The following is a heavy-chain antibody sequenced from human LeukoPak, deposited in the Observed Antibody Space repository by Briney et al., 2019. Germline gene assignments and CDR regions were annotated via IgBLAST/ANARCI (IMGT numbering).Heavy chain of an antibody. CDR1: GFTFSSYW. CDR2: IKQDGSEK. V-gene: IGHV3-7*01. J-gene: IGHJ4*02. D-gene: IGHD3-22*01. Sequence: QSGGSLRLSCAASGFTFSSYWMSWVRQAPGKGLEWVANIKQDGSEKYYVDSVKGRFTISRDNAKNSLYLQMNSLRAEDTAVYYCARSGGGITMIVAQAPLDYWGQGTLVTVSS. CDR3: ARSGGGITMIVAQAPLDY.